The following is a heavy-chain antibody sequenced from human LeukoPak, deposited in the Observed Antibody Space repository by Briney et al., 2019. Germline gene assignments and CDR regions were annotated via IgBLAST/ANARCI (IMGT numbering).Heavy chain of an antibody. CDR1: GFTFSSYA. D-gene: IGHD2-2*03. V-gene: IGHV3-23*01. Sequence: GGSLRLSCAASGFTFSSYAMNWVRQAPGKGLEWVSPISGSGETPYYADSLKGRFTISRDNFKNTLYLQMNSLRAEDTALYYCAKGADLDLVVVPAVRHWGQGTLVTVSS. J-gene: IGHJ4*02. CDR3: AKGADLDLVVVPAVRH. CDR2: ISGSGETP.